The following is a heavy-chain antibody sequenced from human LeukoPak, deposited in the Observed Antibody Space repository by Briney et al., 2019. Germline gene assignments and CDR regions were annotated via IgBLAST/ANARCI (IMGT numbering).Heavy chain of an antibody. CDR1: GFTFSSYA. J-gene: IGHJ4*02. CDR2: ISGSGGST. V-gene: IGHV3-23*01. CDR3: AKSKDYYGSGSYDDY. D-gene: IGHD3-10*01. Sequence: GGSLRLSCAASGFTFSSYAMSWACQAPGKGLEWVSAISGSGGSTYYADSVKGRFTISRDNSKNTLYLQMNSLRAEDTAVYYCAKSKDYYGSGSYDDYWGQGTLVTVSS.